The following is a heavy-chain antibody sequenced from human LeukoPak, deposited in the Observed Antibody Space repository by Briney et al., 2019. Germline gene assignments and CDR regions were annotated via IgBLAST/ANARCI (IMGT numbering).Heavy chain of an antibody. Sequence: SETLSLTCTVSGGSISRADYYWSWIRQPPGKGLEWIGYIYYSGSTYYNPSLKSRATISVDTSKSQFSLKLSSVTAADTAVYYCAARGDGYNSFDYWGQGTLVTVSS. J-gene: IGHJ4*02. CDR3: AARGDGYNSFDY. D-gene: IGHD5-24*01. CDR1: GGSISRADYY. V-gene: IGHV4-30-4*08. CDR2: IYYSGST.